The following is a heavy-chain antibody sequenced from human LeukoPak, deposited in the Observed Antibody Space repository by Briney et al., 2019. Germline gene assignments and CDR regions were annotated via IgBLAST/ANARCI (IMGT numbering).Heavy chain of an antibody. D-gene: IGHD6-13*01. CDR2: IYYSGST. V-gene: IGHV4-59*01. Sequence: SETLSLTCAVYGGSFSSYYWSWIRQPPGKGLEWSGYIYYSGSTNYNPSLKSRVTISVDTSKNQFSLKLSSVTAADTAVYYCARQQLSQLYYFDYWGQGTLVTVSS. CDR1: GGSFSSYY. CDR3: ARQQLSQLYYFDY. J-gene: IGHJ4*02.